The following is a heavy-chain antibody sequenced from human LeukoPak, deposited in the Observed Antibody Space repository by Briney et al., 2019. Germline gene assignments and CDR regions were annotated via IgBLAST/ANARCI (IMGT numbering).Heavy chain of an antibody. CDR3: ARDGSGYGDFAFDP. Sequence: SETLSLTCTVSGGSISSVDYYWSWIRQYPGKGLEWIGYINYRGSAYYNPSLKSRVTISVDTSKNQFSLKLTSVTAADTAVYYCARDGSGYGDFAFDPWGQGTLVTVSS. V-gene: IGHV4-31*03. CDR2: INYRGSA. J-gene: IGHJ5*02. CDR1: GGSISSVDYY. D-gene: IGHD4-17*01.